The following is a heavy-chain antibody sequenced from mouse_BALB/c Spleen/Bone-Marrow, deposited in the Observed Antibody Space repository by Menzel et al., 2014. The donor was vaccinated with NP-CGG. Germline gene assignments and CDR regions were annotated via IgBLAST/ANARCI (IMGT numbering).Heavy chain of an antibody. Sequence: EVKLMESGGGLVQPRESLKLSCESNEYEFPSHDMSWVRTTPEKRLELVAAINSDGGSTYYPDTMERRFIISRDNTKKTLYLQMSSLRSEDTALYYCARHNYRYDDYAMDYWGQGTSVTVSS. V-gene: IGHV5-2*02. D-gene: IGHD2-14*01. CDR3: ARHNYRYDDYAMDY. CDR2: INSDGGST. CDR1: EYEFPSHD. J-gene: IGHJ4*01.